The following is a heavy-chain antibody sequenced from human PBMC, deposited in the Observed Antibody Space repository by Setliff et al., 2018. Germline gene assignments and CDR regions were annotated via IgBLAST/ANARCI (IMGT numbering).Heavy chain of an antibody. CDR2: IYYSGTT. Sequence: PSETLSLTCTVSGDSISSSRYYWAWIRQPPGKGLEWIGNIYYSGTTYSNASLKSRLIITRDTSKNQISLKLTSVTAADTAVYYCGRGFSRIEGWGNWFDPWGQGILVTVSS. J-gene: IGHJ5*02. V-gene: IGHV4-39*01. CDR3: GRGFSRIEGWGNWFDP. D-gene: IGHD2-15*01. CDR1: GDSISSSRYY.